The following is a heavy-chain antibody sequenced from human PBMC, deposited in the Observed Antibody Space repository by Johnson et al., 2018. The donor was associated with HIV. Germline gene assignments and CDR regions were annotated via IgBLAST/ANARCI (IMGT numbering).Heavy chain of an antibody. V-gene: IGHV3-33*06. CDR2: IWYDVSNK. D-gene: IGHD6-13*01. CDR3: AKDIAAAGNDAFDI. CDR1: GFTFSSYG. Sequence: QVHLVESGGGVVQPGRSLRLSCAASGFTFSSYGMHWVRQAPCKGLEWVAVIWYDVSNKYYADSVKGRFTISRDNSKNTLYLQMNSLRAEDTAVYYCAKDIAAAGNDAFDIWGQGTMVTVSS. J-gene: IGHJ3*02.